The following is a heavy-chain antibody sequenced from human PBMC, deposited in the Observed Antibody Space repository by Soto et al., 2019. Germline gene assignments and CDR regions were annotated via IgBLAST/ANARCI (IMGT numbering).Heavy chain of an antibody. V-gene: IGHV1-18*01. CDR3: ARRSSGWYYNWFDP. Sequence: ASVNVSCKASGYTFTSYGISWVRQAPGQGLEWMGWISAYNGNTNYAQKLQGRVTMTTDTSTSTAYMELRSLRSDDTAVYYCARRSSGWYYNWFDPWGQGTLVTVSS. CDR2: ISAYNGNT. D-gene: IGHD6-19*01. CDR1: GYTFTSYG. J-gene: IGHJ5*02.